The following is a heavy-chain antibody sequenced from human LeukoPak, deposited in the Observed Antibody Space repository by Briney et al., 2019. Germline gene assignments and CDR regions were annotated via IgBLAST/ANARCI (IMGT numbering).Heavy chain of an antibody. Sequence: SETLSLTCTVSGGSISSSIYYWGWIRQPPGRGLEWIGSIYYSGSTYYNPSLKSRVTISVDTSKNQFSLKLSSVTAADTPVYYCARANYYFDYWGQGTLVTVSS. CDR1: GGSISSSIYY. D-gene: IGHD4/OR15-4a*01. J-gene: IGHJ4*02. V-gene: IGHV4-39*07. CDR2: IYYSGST. CDR3: ARANYYFDY.